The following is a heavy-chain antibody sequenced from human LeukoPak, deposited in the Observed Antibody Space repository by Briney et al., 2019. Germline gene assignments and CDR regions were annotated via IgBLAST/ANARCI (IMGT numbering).Heavy chain of an antibody. J-gene: IGHJ4*02. V-gene: IGHV4-59*08. CDR1: GDFISSYF. Sequence: SETLSLTCTVSGDFISSYFWSWIRQPPGKGLEWIGYIYYFGSTNYNPSLKSRVTISVDTSKNQFSLKLNSVTAADTAVYYCARVGVVFDYWGQGTLVTVSS. D-gene: IGHD3-16*01. CDR3: ARVGVVFDY. CDR2: IYYFGST.